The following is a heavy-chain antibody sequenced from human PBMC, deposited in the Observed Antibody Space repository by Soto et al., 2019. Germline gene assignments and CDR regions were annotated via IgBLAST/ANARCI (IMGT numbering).Heavy chain of an antibody. CDR2: ISPWKGNT. CDR1: GYNFMPYG. D-gene: IGHD3-10*01. V-gene: IGHV1-18*04. Sequence: ASVKVSCKASGYNFMPYGVNWVRQAPGQGLEWMGWISPWKGNTNYAQSFQGRVTMTTDTSTSTAYMELRSLKSDDTAVYYCARDLDPSGSYYADYWGPGTLVTVSS. CDR3: ARDLDPSGSYYADY. J-gene: IGHJ4*02.